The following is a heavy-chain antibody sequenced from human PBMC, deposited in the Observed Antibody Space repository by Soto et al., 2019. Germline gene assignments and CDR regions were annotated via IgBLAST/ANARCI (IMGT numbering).Heavy chain of an antibody. D-gene: IGHD3-10*01. CDR3: ARDPYYYGSGSYYNVPSGTDV. V-gene: IGHV1-24*01. CDR1: GYTLTELS. J-gene: IGHJ6*02. Sequence: ASVKVSCKVSGYTLTELSMHWVRQAPVKGLEWMGGFDPEDGETIYAQKFQGRVTITADESTSTAYMELSSLRSEDTAVYYCARDPYYYGSGSYYNVPSGTDVWGQGTTVNVSS. CDR2: FDPEDGET.